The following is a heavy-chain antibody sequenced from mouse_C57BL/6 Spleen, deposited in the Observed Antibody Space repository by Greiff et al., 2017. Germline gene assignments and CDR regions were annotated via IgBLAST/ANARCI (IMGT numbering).Heavy chain of an antibody. V-gene: IGHV5-17*01. J-gene: IGHJ2*01. CDR1: GFTFSDYG. CDR2: ISSGSSTI. CDR3: AWDNWSPGY. Sequence: EVQLVESGGGLVKPGGSLKLSCAASGFTFSDYGMHWVRQAPEKGLEWVAYISSGSSTIYYADTVKGRFTIARDNAKDTLFLQMTSLKSEDTAMYCCAWDNWSPGYWGQGTTLTVSS.